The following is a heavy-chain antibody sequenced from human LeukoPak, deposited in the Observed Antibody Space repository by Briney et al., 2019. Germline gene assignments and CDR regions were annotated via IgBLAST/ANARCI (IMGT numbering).Heavy chain of an antibody. Sequence: GASVKVSCTASGYSLNNYAIIWVRQAPGQGLEWMGWIGPQYGNPNSAQKFQGRITMTTDTSTSTAYLEMKNLTSDDTALYYCARDPPTLADTGSWSQGTLVTVAS. J-gene: IGHJ4*02. CDR1: GYSLNNYA. CDR2: IGPQYGNP. D-gene: IGHD6-19*01. V-gene: IGHV1-18*01. CDR3: ARDPPTLADTGS.